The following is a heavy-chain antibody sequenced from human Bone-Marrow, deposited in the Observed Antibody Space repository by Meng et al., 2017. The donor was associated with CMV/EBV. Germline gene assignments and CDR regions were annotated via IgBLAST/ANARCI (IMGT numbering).Heavy chain of an antibody. V-gene: IGHV1-24*01. CDR1: GYTFTELS. CDR3: STELYSSGWLQPEGLYYFAY. Sequence: ASVKVSCKVSGYTFTELSMHWVRQAPGKGLEWMGGFDPEDGETIYAQKFQGRVTMTEDTSTNTAYMELSSLRSEDTAVYYCSTELYSSGWLQPEGLYYFAYWGQGTLVTVSS. CDR2: FDPEDGET. D-gene: IGHD6-19*01. J-gene: IGHJ4*02.